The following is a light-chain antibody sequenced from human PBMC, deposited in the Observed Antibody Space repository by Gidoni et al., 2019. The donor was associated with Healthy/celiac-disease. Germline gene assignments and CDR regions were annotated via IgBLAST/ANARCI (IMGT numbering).Light chain of an antibody. CDR1: SSDIGDYDF. V-gene: IGLV2-14*03. Sequence: QSALTQPASVSGSPGQSITISCTGSSSDIGDYDFVSWYQQHPGEAPQLVIYDVTNQPSGIPDRFSGFKSGNTASLTISGLQAEDEADYYCSSYSITAPVVFGGGTRLTVL. CDR2: DVT. J-gene: IGLJ3*02. CDR3: SSYSITAPVV.